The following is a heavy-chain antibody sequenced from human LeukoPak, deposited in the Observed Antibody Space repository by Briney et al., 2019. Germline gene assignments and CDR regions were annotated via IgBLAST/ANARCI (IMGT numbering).Heavy chain of an antibody. Sequence: PGGSLRLSCAASGFTFSSYVMHWVRQAPGKGLEWVAFRRYDGNNKYYADSVKGRFTISRDNSKNTLYLQMNSLRAEDTAVYYCAKDGGGSGWFYYYYYMDVWGKGTTVTISS. V-gene: IGHV3-30*02. CDR1: GFTFSSYV. J-gene: IGHJ6*03. CDR3: AKDGGGSGWFYYYYYMDV. CDR2: RRYDGNNK. D-gene: IGHD6-19*01.